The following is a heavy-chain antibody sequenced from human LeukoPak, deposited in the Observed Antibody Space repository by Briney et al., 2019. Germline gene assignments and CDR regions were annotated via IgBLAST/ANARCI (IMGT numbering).Heavy chain of an antibody. Sequence: ASVKVSCKASGYTFTGYYMHWVRQAPGQGLEWLGWINPNSGGTNYAQKFQGRVTMTRDTSISTAYMELSRLRSDDTAVYYCARTNDYSNYGFDYWGQGTLVTVSS. D-gene: IGHD4-11*01. CDR3: ARTNDYSNYGFDY. V-gene: IGHV1-2*02. CDR1: GYTFTGYY. CDR2: INPNSGGT. J-gene: IGHJ4*02.